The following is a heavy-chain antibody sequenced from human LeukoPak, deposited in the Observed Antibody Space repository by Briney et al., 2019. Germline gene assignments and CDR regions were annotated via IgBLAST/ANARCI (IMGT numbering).Heavy chain of an antibody. CDR1: GITFSNYW. CDR3: ATEPGIGYAFDI. Sequence: PGRSLRLSCAASGITFSNYWMSWVRQAPGKGLEWVANINPDGSEKNYAHSVKGRFTISRDNAKNSLSLQMNSLRAEDMAVYYCATEPGIGYAFDIWGQGRMVTVSS. J-gene: IGHJ3*02. CDR2: INPDGSEK. V-gene: IGHV3-7*01. D-gene: IGHD3-10*01.